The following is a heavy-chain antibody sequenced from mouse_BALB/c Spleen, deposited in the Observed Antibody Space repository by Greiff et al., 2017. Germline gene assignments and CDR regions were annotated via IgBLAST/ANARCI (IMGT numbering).Heavy chain of an antibody. CDR2: IRNKANGYTT. J-gene: IGHJ2*01. Sequence: EVKLMESGGGLVQPGGSLRLSCATSGFTFTDYYMSWVRQPPGKALEWLGFIRNKANGYTTEYSASVKGRFTISRDNSQSILYLQMNTLRAEDSATYYCARDTARNVFDYWGQGTTLTVSS. D-gene: IGHD2-1*01. CDR1: GFTFTDYY. CDR3: ARDTARNVFDY. V-gene: IGHV7-3*02.